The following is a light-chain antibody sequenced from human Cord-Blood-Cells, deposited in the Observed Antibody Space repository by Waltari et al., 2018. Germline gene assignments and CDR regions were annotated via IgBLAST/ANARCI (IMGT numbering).Light chain of an antibody. J-gene: IGKJ2*01. CDR2: WAS. V-gene: IGKV4-1*01. CDR1: QSVLYSSNNKNY. Sequence: DIVMTQSPDSLAVSLGERATIKCKSSQSVLYSSNNKNYLAWYQQKPGQPPKLLIYWASTRESGVPDRFSGSGSGTDFTLTISSLQAEDVAVYYCQQYYSTPTFGQGTKLEIK. CDR3: QQYYSTPT.